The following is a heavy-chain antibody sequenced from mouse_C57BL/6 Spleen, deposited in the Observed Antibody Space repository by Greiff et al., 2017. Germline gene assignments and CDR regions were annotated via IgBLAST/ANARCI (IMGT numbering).Heavy chain of an antibody. D-gene: IGHD3-3*01. V-gene: IGHV1-80*01. CDR2: IYPGDGDT. CDR1: GYAFSSYW. Sequence: QVQLQQSGAELVKPGASVKISCKASGYAFSSYWMNWVKQRPGKGLEWIGQIYPGDGDTNYNGKFKGKATLTADKSSSTAYMQLSSLTSEDSAVYFCARSRGLYYAMDYWGQGTSVTVSS. J-gene: IGHJ4*01. CDR3: ARSRGLYYAMDY.